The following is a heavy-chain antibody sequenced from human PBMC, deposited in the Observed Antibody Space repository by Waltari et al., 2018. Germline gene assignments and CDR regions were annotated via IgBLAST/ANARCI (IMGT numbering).Heavy chain of an antibody. J-gene: IGHJ4*02. CDR1: GGSISSYY. CDR2: VYYSGST. CDR3: ARHRGGRYFDY. V-gene: IGHV4-59*01. D-gene: IGHD2-15*01. Sequence: QVQLQEAGPGLVKPSENLSLTCTVSGGSISSYYWSWIRQAPGKGLGWIGYVYYSGSTNYTPSLKSRVTISVDTSKNQFSLKLSSVTAADTSVYYCARHRGGRYFDYWGQVTLVTVSS.